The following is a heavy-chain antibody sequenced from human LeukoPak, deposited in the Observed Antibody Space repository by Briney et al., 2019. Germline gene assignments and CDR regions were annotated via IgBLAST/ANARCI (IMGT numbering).Heavy chain of an antibody. Sequence: SETLSLTCTVSGGSISSYYWSWIRQPPGEGLEWIGYIYYSGSTNYNPSLKSRVTISVDTSKNQFSLKLSSVTAADTAVYYCARDFRNSGYDYSYYYYGMDVWGQGTTVTVSS. CDR3: ARDFRNSGYDYSYYYYGMDV. V-gene: IGHV4-59*01. J-gene: IGHJ6*02. D-gene: IGHD5-12*01. CDR1: GGSISSYY. CDR2: IYYSGST.